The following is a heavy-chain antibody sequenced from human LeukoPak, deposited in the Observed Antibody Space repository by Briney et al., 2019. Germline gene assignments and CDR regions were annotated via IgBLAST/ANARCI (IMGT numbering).Heavy chain of an antibody. Sequence: PGGSLRLSCAASGFTFSSFEMNWVHQAPGKGLEWVSYISSGGSTIYYAVSVKGRFTISRDNAKNSLYLQMNSLRAEDTAVYYCGREVSTYCSGGSCYPRSDAFDIWGQGTMVTVSS. D-gene: IGHD2-15*01. CDR3: GREVSTYCSGGSCYPRSDAFDI. J-gene: IGHJ3*02. CDR2: ISSGGSTI. V-gene: IGHV3-48*03. CDR1: GFTFSSFE.